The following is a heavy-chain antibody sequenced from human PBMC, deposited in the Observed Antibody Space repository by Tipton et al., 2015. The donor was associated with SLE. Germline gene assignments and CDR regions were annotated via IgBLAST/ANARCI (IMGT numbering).Heavy chain of an antibody. CDR2: IYTSGST. CDR1: GGSISSGSYY. V-gene: IGHV4-61*02. Sequence: TLSLTRTVSGGSISSGSYYWSWIRQPAGKGLEWIGRIYTSGSTNYNPSLKSRVTISVDTSKNQFSLKLSSVTAADTAVYYCARVPLVGNAFDIWGQGTMVTVSS. J-gene: IGHJ3*02. CDR3: ARVPLVGNAFDI. D-gene: IGHD2-15*01.